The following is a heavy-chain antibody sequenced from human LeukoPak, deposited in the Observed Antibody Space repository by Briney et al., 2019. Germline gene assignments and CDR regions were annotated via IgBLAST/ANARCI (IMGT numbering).Heavy chain of an antibody. CDR3: ARGVGQYCSGGSCPLGRYYYYYYGMDV. CDR2: IYYSGST. V-gene: IGHV4-31*03. CDR1: GGSISSGGYY. D-gene: IGHD2-15*01. J-gene: IGHJ6*02. Sequence: KPSETLSLTCTVSGGSISSGGYYWSWIRQHPGKGLEWIGYIYYSGSTYYNPSLKSRVTISVDTSKNQFSLKLSSVTAADTAVYYCARGVGQYCSGGSCPLGRYYYYYYGMDVWGQGTTVTVSS.